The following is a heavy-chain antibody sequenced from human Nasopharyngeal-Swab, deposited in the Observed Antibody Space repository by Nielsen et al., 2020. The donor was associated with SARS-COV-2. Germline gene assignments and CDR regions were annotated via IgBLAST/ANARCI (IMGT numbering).Heavy chain of an antibody. J-gene: IGHJ2*01. CDR3: ARLGRSMIVVVIRPGYLDL. V-gene: IGHV4-38-2*01. D-gene: IGHD3-22*01. CDR1: GYSISSGYY. Sequence: SETLSLTCAVSGYSISSGYYWGWIRQPPGQGLEWIGSIYHSGSTYYNPSLKSRVTISVDTSKNQFSLKLSSVTAADTAVYYCARLGRSMIVVVIRPGYLDLWGRGTLVTVSS. CDR2: IYHSGST.